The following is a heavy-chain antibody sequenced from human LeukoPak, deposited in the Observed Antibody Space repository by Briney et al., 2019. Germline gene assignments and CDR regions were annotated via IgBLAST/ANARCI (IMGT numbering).Heavy chain of an antibody. Sequence: SETLSLTCTVSGGSISSYYWSWIRQPPGKGLEWIGYIYYSGSTNYNPSLKSRVTISVDSSKNQFSLKLSSVTAADTAVYYCARESLLAHDYWGQGTLVTVSS. V-gene: IGHV4-59*01. J-gene: IGHJ4*02. CDR2: IYYSGST. CDR3: ARESLLAHDY. D-gene: IGHD2-21*01. CDR1: GGSISSYY.